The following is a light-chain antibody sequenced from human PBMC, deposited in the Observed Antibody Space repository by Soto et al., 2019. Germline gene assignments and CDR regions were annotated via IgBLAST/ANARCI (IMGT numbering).Light chain of an antibody. J-gene: IGLJ2*01. CDR1: GSDIGAYNY. Sequence: QSALPQPNSMSGSPGQSSTISFTGTGSDIGAYNYVSWYQQHPGKAPKLMIRDVRNRPSGVSNRFSGSKSGNTASLTISGLQAEDEADYYCSSYTSSSSVVFGGGTKLTVL. CDR3: SSYTSSSSVV. CDR2: DVR. V-gene: IGLV2-14*03.